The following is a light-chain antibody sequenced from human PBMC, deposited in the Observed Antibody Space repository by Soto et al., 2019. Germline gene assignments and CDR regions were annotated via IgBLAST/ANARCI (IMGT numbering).Light chain of an antibody. CDR1: HDIKKF. Sequence: DIQMTQSPSSLSASVGDRVTITCQASHDIKKFLNWFQEKPGKAPELLIYDASNLQTGVPSRFSGSASGTHFTFTISSLQPEDIATYYCQRYDSLPPTFGQGTRLDIK. CDR2: DAS. J-gene: IGKJ5*01. CDR3: QRYDSLPPT. V-gene: IGKV1-33*01.